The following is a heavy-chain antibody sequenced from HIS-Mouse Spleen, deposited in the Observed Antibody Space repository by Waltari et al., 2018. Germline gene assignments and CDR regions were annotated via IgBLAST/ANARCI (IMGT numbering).Heavy chain of an antibody. CDR2: IYHSGST. Sequence: QVQLQESGPGLVKPSDTLSLTCPVSGYSISSGYYWGWIRQPPGKGLEWIGSIYHSGSTYYNPSLKSRVTISVDTSKNQFSLKLSSVTAADTAVYYCAREPHLQLELAFDIWGQGTMVTVSS. CDR1: GYSISSGYY. J-gene: IGHJ3*02. D-gene: IGHD1-1*01. V-gene: IGHV4-38-2*02. CDR3: AREPHLQLELAFDI.